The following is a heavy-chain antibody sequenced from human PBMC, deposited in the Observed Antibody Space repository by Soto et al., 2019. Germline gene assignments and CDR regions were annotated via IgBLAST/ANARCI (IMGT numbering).Heavy chain of an antibody. CDR3: AIRMYSTRWYYLDY. CDR2: ISAST. V-gene: IGHV3-23*01. J-gene: IGHJ4*01. D-gene: IGHD6-13*01. Sequence: EMQLLESGGGLVQAGGSLRLSCAASGFTVSSYALNWVRQAPGKGLEWVSGISASTYYADSVKGRFTISRDTSKNTLYLQMNSLRAEDTAIYFCAIRMYSTRWYYLDYGGHGTLVTVSS. CDR1: GFTVSSYA.